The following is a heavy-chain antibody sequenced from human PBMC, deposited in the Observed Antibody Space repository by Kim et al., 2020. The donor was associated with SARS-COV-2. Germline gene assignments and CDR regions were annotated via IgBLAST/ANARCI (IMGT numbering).Heavy chain of an antibody. V-gene: IGHV1-69*13. CDR3: ARGGSIPPPTGFDP. J-gene: IGHJ5*02. D-gene: IGHD2-2*01. CDR1: GGTFSSYA. Sequence: SVKVSCKASGGTFSSYAISWVRQAPGQGLEWMGGIIPIFGTANYAQKFQGRVTITADESTSTAYMELSSLRSEDTAVYYCARGGSIPPPTGFDPWGQGTLVTVSS. CDR2: IIPIFGTA.